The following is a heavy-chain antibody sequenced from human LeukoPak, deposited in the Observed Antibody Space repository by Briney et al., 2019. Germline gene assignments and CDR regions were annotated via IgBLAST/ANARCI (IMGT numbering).Heavy chain of an antibody. V-gene: IGHV1-69*13. D-gene: IGHD5-24*01. Sequence: ASVTVSCKASGGTFSRYAISWVRQAPGQGLEWMGGIIPIFGTANYAQKFQGRVTITADESTSTAYMELSSLRSEDTAVYYCARDYQRWEDAFDIWGQGTMVTVSS. CDR2: IIPIFGTA. CDR1: GGTFSRYA. CDR3: ARDYQRWEDAFDI. J-gene: IGHJ3*02.